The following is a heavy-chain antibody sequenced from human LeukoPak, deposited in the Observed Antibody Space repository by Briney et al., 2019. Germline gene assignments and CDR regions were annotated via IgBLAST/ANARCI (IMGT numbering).Heavy chain of an antibody. J-gene: IGHJ4*02. V-gene: IGHV3-33*06. Sequence: PGRSLRLSCAASGLTFRNYGMHWVRQAPGKGLEWVAVIWYDGSNQYYVDSVKGRFTVSRDNAKNTLYLQMNSLRVEDTAFYYCAKDNRRHYTSGPNPDSLHWGQGALVTVSS. D-gene: IGHD6-19*01. CDR3: AKDNRRHYTSGPNPDSLH. CDR1: GLTFRNYG. CDR2: IWYDGSNQ.